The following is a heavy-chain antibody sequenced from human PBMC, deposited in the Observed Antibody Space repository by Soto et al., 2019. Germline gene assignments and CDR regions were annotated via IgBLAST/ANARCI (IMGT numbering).Heavy chain of an antibody. V-gene: IGHV1-69*13. CDR3: ASPPYCSGGSCYRGGVPYYFHY. CDR1: GGTFSSYA. Sequence: SVKVSCKASGGTFSSYAISWVRQAPGQGLEWMGGIIPIFGTANYAQKFQGRVTITADESTSTAYMELSSLRSEDTAVYYCASPPYCSGGSCYRGGVPYYFHYWGQGTLVTVSS. CDR2: IIPIFGTA. J-gene: IGHJ4*02. D-gene: IGHD2-15*01.